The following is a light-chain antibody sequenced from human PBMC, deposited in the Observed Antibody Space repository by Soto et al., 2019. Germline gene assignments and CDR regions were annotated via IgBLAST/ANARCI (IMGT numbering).Light chain of an antibody. Sequence: AIRMTQSPSSFSASTGDRVTITCRASQGISSYLAWYQQKPGKAPKLLIYAASTLQSGVPSRFSGSASGTDFTPTISCLQSEDFATYYFQHYYNYPLTFGGGTKVEIK. V-gene: IGKV1-8*01. CDR2: AAS. J-gene: IGKJ4*01. CDR3: QHYYNYPLT. CDR1: QGISSY.